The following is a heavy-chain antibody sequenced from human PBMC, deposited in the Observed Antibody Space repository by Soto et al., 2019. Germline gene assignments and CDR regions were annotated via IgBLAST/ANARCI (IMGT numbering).Heavy chain of an antibody. J-gene: IGHJ5*02. V-gene: IGHV3-11*01. CDR2: ISSTGSTP. Sequence: PGGSLRLSCAASGFPFSDSYMAWIRQAPGKGLEEIATISSTGSTPYYADSVKGRFTISRDNAQNSLYLEMNNLRAEDTAVYYCARGQQLFANSLDRCGQGSRVAVSS. D-gene: IGHD6-13*01. CDR3: ARGQQLFANSLDR. CDR1: GFPFSDSY.